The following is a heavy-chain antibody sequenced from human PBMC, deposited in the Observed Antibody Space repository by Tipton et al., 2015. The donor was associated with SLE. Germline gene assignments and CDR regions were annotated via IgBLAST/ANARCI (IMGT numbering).Heavy chain of an antibody. Sequence: TLSLTCTVSGGSISSYYWSWIRQPPGKGLEWIGYIYYSGSTNYNPSLKSRVTISVDTSKNQFSLKLSSVTAADTAVYYCARASASYSYGHDAFDIWGQGTMVTVSS. CDR1: GGSISSYY. V-gene: IGHV4-59*12. D-gene: IGHD5-18*01. CDR2: IYYSGST. CDR3: ARASASYSYGHDAFDI. J-gene: IGHJ3*02.